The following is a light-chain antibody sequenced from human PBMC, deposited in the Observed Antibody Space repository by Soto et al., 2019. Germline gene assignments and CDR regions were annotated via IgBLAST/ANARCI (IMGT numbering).Light chain of an antibody. Sequence: DIQMTQSPSSLSASVGDRVTITCRASQDLSLFLARYQQKPGKVPKLLIYGASTLHSGVPSRFSGSGSGTDFTLTISCLQSGDFATYYCQHYNSYSEAFGQGTRLEIK. J-gene: IGKJ5*01. V-gene: IGKV1-27*01. CDR1: QDLSLF. CDR3: QHYNSYSEA. CDR2: GAS.